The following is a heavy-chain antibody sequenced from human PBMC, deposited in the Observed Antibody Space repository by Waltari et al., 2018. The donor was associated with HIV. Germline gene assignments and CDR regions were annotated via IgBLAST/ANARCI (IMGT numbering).Heavy chain of an antibody. Sequence: EVQLVESGGGLVQPGGSLRLSGAACGCTFSGYSLNWVRQAPGKGLELVSCIRSSSSTIYYADSVKGRFTISRDNAKNSLYLQMNSLRDEDTAVYYCARVRSMDVWGQGTTVTVSS. CDR1: GCTFSGYS. V-gene: IGHV3-48*02. CDR3: ARVRSMDV. CDR2: IRSSSSTI. J-gene: IGHJ6*02.